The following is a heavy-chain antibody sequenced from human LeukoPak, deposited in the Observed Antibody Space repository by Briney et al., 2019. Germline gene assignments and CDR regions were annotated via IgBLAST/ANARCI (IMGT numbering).Heavy chain of an antibody. J-gene: IGHJ3*02. CDR3: ARSPYSYDSSGAFDI. V-gene: IGHV1-2*02. CDR2: INPNSGGT. D-gene: IGHD3-22*01. CDR1: GYTFTGYY. Sequence: ASVKVSCKASGYTFTGYYMHWVRQAPGQGLEWMGWINPNSGGTNYAQKFQGRVTMTRDTSISTAYMELSRLRSDDTAVYYCARSPYSYDSSGAFDIWGQGTMVTVSS.